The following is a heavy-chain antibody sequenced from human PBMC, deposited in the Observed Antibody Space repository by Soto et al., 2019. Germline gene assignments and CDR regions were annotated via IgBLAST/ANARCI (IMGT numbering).Heavy chain of an antibody. J-gene: IGHJ4*01. Sequence: PPETLSLTCTVSGGSISSGSYYLGWIRHPPGEGLEWIGSFYYRWSTYYNPSLRSRVTISVDTSKNHFSLRLNSVTAADTAVYYCASQSGGHYDYDWGRYSPHYFDYWGQGILVTVSS. CDR1: GGSISSGSYY. CDR2: FYYRWST. V-gene: IGHV4-39*02. CDR3: ASQSGGHYDYDWGRYSPHYFDY. D-gene: IGHD3-16*01.